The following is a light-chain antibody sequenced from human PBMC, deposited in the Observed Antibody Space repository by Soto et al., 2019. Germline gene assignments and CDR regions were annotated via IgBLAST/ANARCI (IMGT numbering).Light chain of an antibody. Sequence: EIVLTQSPGTLSLSPGERATLSCGAIQSVSSNFSACYQEKPGQAPRLLIYGASSRATGIPDGLSGSGSGRDVTLSISILGHEECAVYYCRQYGYSLGFAFGGGTKVEIK. V-gene: IGKV3-20*01. J-gene: IGKJ4*01. CDR2: GAS. CDR1: QSVSSNF. CDR3: RQYGYSLGFA.